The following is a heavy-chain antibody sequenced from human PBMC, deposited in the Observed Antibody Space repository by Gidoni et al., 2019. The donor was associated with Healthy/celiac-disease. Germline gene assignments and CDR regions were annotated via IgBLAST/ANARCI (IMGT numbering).Heavy chain of an antibody. Sequence: EVQLVESGGGLVKPRRSLRLSCTAAGFTFGDYAMSWFRQAPGKGRECVCFIRSKAYGGTTEYAGSVKGRFTISRDDSKSIAYLQMNSLKTEDTAVYYCTRDQLGLVVPAAITAFDIWGQGTMVTVSS. V-gene: IGHV3-49*05. CDR1: GFTFGDYA. CDR3: TRDQLGLVVPAAITAFDI. D-gene: IGHD2-2*01. J-gene: IGHJ3*02. CDR2: IRSKAYGGTT.